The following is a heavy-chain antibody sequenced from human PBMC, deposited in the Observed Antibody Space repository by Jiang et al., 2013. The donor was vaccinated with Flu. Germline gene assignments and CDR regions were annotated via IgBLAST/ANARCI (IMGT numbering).Heavy chain of an antibody. CDR1: GGSISSYY. D-gene: IGHD2-21*02. CDR2: IYYSGST. V-gene: IGHV4-59*01. Sequence: GSGLVKPSETLSLTCTVSGGSISSYYWSWIRQPPGKGLEWIGYIYYSGSTNYNPSLKSRATISVDTSKNQFSLKLSSVTAADTAVYYCARVVVTAQYDAFDIWGQGTMVTVSS. J-gene: IGHJ3*02. CDR3: ARVVVTAQYDAFDI.